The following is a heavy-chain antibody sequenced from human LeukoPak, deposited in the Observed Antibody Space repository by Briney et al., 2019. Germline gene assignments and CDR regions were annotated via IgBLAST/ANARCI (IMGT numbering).Heavy chain of an antibody. CDR2: IKQDGSEK. Sequence: PGGSLRLSCEASGLTFSRHWRSWVRQAPGKGLEWVANIKQDGSEKYYVDSVRRRFTISGDNAKKSPSLQMTVLRVDDTAVYSCAAGEGWVFDYWGQGTLVTVSS. CDR3: AAGEGWVFDY. V-gene: IGHV3-7*01. D-gene: IGHD1-26*01. CDR1: GLTFSRHW. J-gene: IGHJ4*02.